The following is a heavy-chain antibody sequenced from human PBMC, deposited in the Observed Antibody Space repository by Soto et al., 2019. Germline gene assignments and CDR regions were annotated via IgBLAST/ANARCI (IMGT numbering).Heavy chain of an antibody. CDR1: GGSFSGYY. J-gene: IGHJ6*03. Sequence: PSETLSLTCAVYGGSFSGYYWSWIRQPPGKGLEWIGEINHSGSTNYNPSLKSRVTISVDTSKNQFSLKLSSVTAADTAVYYCARGHSVSSSSGYHYYYMDVWGKGTTVTVSS. CDR3: ARGHSVSSSSGYHYYYMDV. D-gene: IGHD6-6*01. V-gene: IGHV4-34*01. CDR2: INHSGST.